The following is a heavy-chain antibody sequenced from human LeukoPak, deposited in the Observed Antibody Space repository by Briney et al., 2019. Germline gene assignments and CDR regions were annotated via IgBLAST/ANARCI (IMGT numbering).Heavy chain of an antibody. D-gene: IGHD1-26*01. Sequence: GGSLRPSCAASGFTFSSYAMHWVRQAPGKGLEWVAVISYDGSNKYYADSVKGRFTISRGNSKNTLYLQMNSLRAEDTAVYYCGSGSNGDYWGQGTLVTVSS. CDR3: GSGSNGDY. J-gene: IGHJ4*02. V-gene: IGHV3-30-3*01. CDR2: ISYDGSNK. CDR1: GFTFSSYA.